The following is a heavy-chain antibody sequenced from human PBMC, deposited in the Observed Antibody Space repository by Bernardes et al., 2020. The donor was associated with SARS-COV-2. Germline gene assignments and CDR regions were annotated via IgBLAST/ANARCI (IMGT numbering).Heavy chain of an antibody. Sequence: SETLSLTCIVSGGSISSYYWSWIRQLPGKGLEWIGYIYYSVSTNYNPSLKSRVTIPVNTSKNQFSLKLSSVTAADTAVYYCARLARRHIVVVTATYWYFDLWGRGTLVTVSS. V-gene: IGHV4-59*08. J-gene: IGHJ2*01. CDR3: ARLARRHIVVVTATYWYFDL. CDR2: IYYSVST. CDR1: GGSISSYY. D-gene: IGHD2-21*02.